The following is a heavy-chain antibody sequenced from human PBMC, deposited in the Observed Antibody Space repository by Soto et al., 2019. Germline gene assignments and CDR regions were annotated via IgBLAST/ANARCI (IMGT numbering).Heavy chain of an antibody. CDR1: GYTFTSYA. D-gene: IGHD3-16*01. CDR2: INAGNGNT. Sequence: QVQLVQSGAEVKKPGASVKVSCKASGYTFTSYAMHWVRQAPGQRLEWMGWINAGNGNTKYSQKFQGRVTITRDTSASTAYMELSSLRSEDTAVYSCARTPPLLDWFDPWGQGTLVTVSS. J-gene: IGHJ5*02. V-gene: IGHV1-3*01. CDR3: ARTPPLLDWFDP.